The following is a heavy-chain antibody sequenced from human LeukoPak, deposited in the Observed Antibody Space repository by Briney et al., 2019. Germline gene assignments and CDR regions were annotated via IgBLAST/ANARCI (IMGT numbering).Heavy chain of an antibody. V-gene: IGHV3-30*02. CDR2: IRYVGSNK. CDR3: AKDAI. CDR1: GFTFRSYG. J-gene: IGHJ4*02. Sequence: GGSLRLSCAASGFTFRSYGMHWVRQAPGKGLEWVAFIRYVGSNKYYAGSVKGRFTISRENSKNTVYLQMNSLGAEDAAVYYCAKDAIWGQGTLVTVSS. D-gene: IGHD2-2*02.